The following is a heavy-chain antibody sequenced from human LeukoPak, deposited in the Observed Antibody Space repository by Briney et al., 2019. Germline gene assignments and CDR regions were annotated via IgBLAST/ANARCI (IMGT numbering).Heavy chain of an antibody. CDR3: ARRYFDY. CDR1: GFTFSNYW. J-gene: IGHJ4*02. V-gene: IGHV3-7*01. Sequence: GGSLRLSCAASGFTFSNYWMSWVRQAPGKGLEWVANIKPDGSEKYYVDSVKGRFTISRDNAKNPLYLQMNSLRAEDTAVYYCARRYFDYWGQGTLVTVSS. CDR2: IKPDGSEK.